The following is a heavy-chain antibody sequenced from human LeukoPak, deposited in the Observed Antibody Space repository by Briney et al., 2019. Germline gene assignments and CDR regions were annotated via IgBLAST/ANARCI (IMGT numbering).Heavy chain of an antibody. Sequence: PGGSLRLSCAPSGFTFSNYAMSWVRQAPGKGLEWVSGICGHGISIYYADSVKGRLTTSRDNSKNTLFLQMNSLRVEDTAVYYCAKEDPIVSVGFDYWGQGTLVTVTS. J-gene: IGHJ4*02. CDR3: AKEDPIVSVGFDY. CDR2: ICGHGISI. CDR1: GFTFSNYA. D-gene: IGHD2-15*01. V-gene: IGHV3-23*01.